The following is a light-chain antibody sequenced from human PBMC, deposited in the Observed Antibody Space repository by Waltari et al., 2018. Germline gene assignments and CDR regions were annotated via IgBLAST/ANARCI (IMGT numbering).Light chain of an antibody. Sequence: SYVLTQPPSVSEAPGQTARITCGGNSIGRKSVHWYQQKPGQAPVVVMYYDNARPAGIPERFSGSNSGNTATLTISRVEAGDEADYYCQVWDRSTDHRVFGGGTRLTVL. CDR3: QVWDRSTDHRV. CDR2: YDN. V-gene: IGLV3-21*04. CDR1: SIGRKS. J-gene: IGLJ3*02.